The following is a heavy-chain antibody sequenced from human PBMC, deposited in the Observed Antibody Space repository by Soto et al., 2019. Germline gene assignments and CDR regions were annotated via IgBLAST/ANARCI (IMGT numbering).Heavy chain of an antibody. V-gene: IGHV5-10-1*03. CDR1: GYSFTSYW. D-gene: IGHD3-10*01. CDR3: ASLRMVRGVMGWFDP. CDR2: IDPSDSYT. J-gene: IGHJ5*02. Sequence: EVQLVQSGAEVKKPGESLRISCKGSGYSFTSYWISWVRQMPGKGLEWMGRIDPSDSYTNYSPSFQGHVTISADKSISTAYLQWSSLKASDTAMYYCASLRMVRGVMGWFDPWGQGTLVTVSS.